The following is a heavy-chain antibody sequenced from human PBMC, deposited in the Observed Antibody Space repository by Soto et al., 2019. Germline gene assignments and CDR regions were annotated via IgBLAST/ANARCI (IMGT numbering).Heavy chain of an antibody. CDR3: AKAGCSGGTCYLYYFDY. J-gene: IGHJ4*02. CDR2: ISGRGGNT. Sequence: EMQLLESGGGLVQPGGSLKLSCAASGFTFSNYAMSWVRQAPGKGLEWVSTISGRGGNTYYADSVKGRFTISRDNSRNTLYLHMDSLRVEDSAVYSCAKAGCSGGTCYLYYFDYWGQGALVTVSS. CDR1: GFTFSNYA. V-gene: IGHV3-23*01. D-gene: IGHD2-15*01.